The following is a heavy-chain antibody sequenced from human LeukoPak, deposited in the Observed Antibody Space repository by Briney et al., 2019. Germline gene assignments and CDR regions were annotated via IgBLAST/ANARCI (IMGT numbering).Heavy chain of an antibody. D-gene: IGHD5-18*01. CDR3: ARGHGGYSYGGYGMDV. J-gene: IGHJ6*02. CDR1: GSTVSSNY. Sequence: GGSLRLSCAASGSTVSSNYMSWVRQAPGKGLEWVSVIYSGGSTYYADSVKGRFTISRDNSKNTLYLQMNSLRAEDTAVYYCARGHGGYSYGGYGMDVWGQGTTVTVSS. V-gene: IGHV3-66*01. CDR2: IYSGGST.